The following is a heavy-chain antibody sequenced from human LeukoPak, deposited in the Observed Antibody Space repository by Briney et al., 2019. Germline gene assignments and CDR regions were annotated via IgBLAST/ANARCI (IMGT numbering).Heavy chain of an antibody. Sequence: SETLSLTCTVSGGSISSYYWSWIRQPAGKGLEWIGRIYTSGSTNYNPSLKSRVTMSVDTSKNQFSLKLSSVTAADTAVYYCARHEVFGVVTDGWVDYWGQGTLVTVSS. CDR2: IYTSGST. CDR3: ARHEVFGVVTDGWVDY. V-gene: IGHV4-4*07. CDR1: GGSISSYY. J-gene: IGHJ4*02. D-gene: IGHD3-3*01.